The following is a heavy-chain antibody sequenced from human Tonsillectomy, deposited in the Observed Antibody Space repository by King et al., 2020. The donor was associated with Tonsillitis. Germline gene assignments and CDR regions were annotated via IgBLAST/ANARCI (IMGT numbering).Heavy chain of an antibody. CDR1: GFTFSSYA. D-gene: IGHD3-10*01. V-gene: IGHV3-23*04. J-gene: IGHJ4*02. CDR2: ISGSGGST. CDR3: AKDSPRHYYGSGSYYGGEVDY. Sequence: VQLVESGGGLVQPGGSLRLSCAASGFTFSSYAMSWVRQAPGKGLEWVSAISGSGGSTYYADSVKGRFTISRDNSKNTLYLQMNSLRAEDTAVYYCAKDSPRHYYGSGSYYGGEVDYWGQGTLVTVSS.